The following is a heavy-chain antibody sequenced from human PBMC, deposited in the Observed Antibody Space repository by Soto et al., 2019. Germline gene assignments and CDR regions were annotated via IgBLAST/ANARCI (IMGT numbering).Heavy chain of an antibody. Sequence: QVQLQESGPGLVKPSQTLSLTCTVSGGSISSGGYYWSWIRQHPGKGLEWIGYIYYSGSTYYNPSLKSRVTISVDTPTNQCSLKLSSVTAADTAVYYCARTEWCSGGSCYSGFDYWGQGTLVTVSS. D-gene: IGHD2-15*01. J-gene: IGHJ4*02. CDR1: GGSISSGGYY. V-gene: IGHV4-31*03. CDR2: IYYSGST. CDR3: ARTEWCSGGSCYSGFDY.